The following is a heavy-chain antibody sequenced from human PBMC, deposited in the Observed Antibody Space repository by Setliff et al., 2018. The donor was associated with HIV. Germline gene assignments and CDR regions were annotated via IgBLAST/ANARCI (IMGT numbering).Heavy chain of an antibody. CDR2: IYLGETT. Sequence: SETLSLTCTVSSGYMSGHFWTWIRQTPGEGLEWIGNIYLGETTNYNPSLKSRVSMSVDRSKNQFSLNLTSVTAADTAIYYCARDGIAFNPGDYWGQGTLVTVSS. J-gene: IGHJ4*02. CDR3: ARDGIAFNPGDY. V-gene: IGHV4-59*11. CDR1: SGYMSGHF.